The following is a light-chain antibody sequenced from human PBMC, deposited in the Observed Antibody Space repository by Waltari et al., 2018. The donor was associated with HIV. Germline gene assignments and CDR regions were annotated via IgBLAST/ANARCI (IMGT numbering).Light chain of an antibody. CDR1: NIGSRS. CDR3: QVWDNTINHVI. J-gene: IGLJ2*01. Sequence: SYVPTLAPSASVAPGQTARITCGGNNIGSRSVHRYQQKPGQTPSLVVKVDSDRPSGIPERFSGFNSENTATLTISRVGAGDEADYYCQVWDNTINHVIFGGGTKLTVL. V-gene: IGLV3-21*02. CDR2: VDS.